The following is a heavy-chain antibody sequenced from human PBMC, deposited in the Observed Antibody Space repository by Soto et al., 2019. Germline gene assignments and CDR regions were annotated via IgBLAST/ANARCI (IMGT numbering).Heavy chain of an antibody. Sequence: PSETLSLTCTVSGGSISSSSYYWGWIRQPPGKGLEWIGSIYYSGSTYYNPSLKSRVTISVDTSKNQFSLKLSSVTAADTAVYYCAREYSNLPGGFYPWGQGTLVTVSS. CDR3: AREYSNLPGGFYP. J-gene: IGHJ5*02. CDR1: GGSISSSSYY. D-gene: IGHD4-4*01. CDR2: IYYSGST. V-gene: IGHV4-39*02.